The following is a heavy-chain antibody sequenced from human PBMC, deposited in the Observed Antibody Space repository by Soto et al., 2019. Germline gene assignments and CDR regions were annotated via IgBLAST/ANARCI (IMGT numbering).Heavy chain of an antibody. J-gene: IGHJ4*02. CDR3: AKGELPYYFDY. V-gene: IGHV4-59*08. D-gene: IGHD3-16*01. CDR1: GGSISSYY. CDR2: IYYSGST. Sequence: SETLSLTCTIVGGSISSYYWSWIRQPPGKGLEWIGYIYYSGSTNYNPSLKSRVTISVDTSKNQFSLKLSSVTAADTAVYYCAKGELPYYFDYWGQVTLVTVS.